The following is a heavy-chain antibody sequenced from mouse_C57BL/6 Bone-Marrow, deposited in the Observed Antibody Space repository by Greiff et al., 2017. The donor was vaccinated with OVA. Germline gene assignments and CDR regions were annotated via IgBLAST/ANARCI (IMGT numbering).Heavy chain of an antibody. CDR3: ARYYYGMRDFDY. Sequence: VQLQQSGAELARPGASVTLSCKASGYTFTSYGLRWVKQRPGQGLEWIGEIYPRSGSTSYNEKFKGKATLTADKSSSTAYMELRSLTSEYSAVYVGARYYYGMRDFDYWGQGTTLTVSS. CDR2: IYPRSGST. D-gene: IGHD1-1*01. V-gene: IGHV1-81*01. J-gene: IGHJ2*01. CDR1: GYTFTSYG.